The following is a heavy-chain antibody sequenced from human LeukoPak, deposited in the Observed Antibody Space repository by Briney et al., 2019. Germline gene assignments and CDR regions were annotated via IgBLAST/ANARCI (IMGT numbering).Heavy chain of an antibody. CDR2: IDPSDSYT. V-gene: IGHV5-10-1*01. CDR1: GYSFTSYW. Sequence: GESLKISCKGSGYSFTSYWISWVRQMPGKGLEWMGRIDPSDSYTNYSPSFQGHVTISADKSISTAYLQWSSLKASDTAMYYCASAVGSGSYLPYYYGMDVWGKGTTVTVSS. D-gene: IGHD3-10*01. CDR3: ASAVGSGSYLPYYYGMDV. J-gene: IGHJ6*04.